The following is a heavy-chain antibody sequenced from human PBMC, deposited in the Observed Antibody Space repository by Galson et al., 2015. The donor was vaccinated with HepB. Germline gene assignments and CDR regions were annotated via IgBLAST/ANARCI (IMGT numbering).Heavy chain of an antibody. V-gene: IGHV3-23*01. D-gene: IGHD4-17*01. CDR2: ISGSGGST. CDR3: AKDLLDYGDYGEAFDI. Sequence: SLRLSCAASGFTFSSYAMSWVRQAPGKGLEWVSAISGSGGSTYYAGSVKGRFTISRDNSKNTLYLQMNSLRAEDTAVYYCAKDLLDYGDYGEAFDIWGQGTMVTVSS. CDR1: GFTFSSYA. J-gene: IGHJ3*02.